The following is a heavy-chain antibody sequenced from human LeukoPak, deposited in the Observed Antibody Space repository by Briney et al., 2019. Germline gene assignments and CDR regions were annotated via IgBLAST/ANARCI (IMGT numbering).Heavy chain of an antibody. J-gene: IGHJ4*02. V-gene: IGHV1-46*01. D-gene: IGHD3-22*01. Sequence: ASVKVSCKASGCTFTSYYMHWVRQAPGQGLEWMGIINPSGGSTSYAQKFQGRVTMTTDTSTSTAHMELRSLRSDDTAVYYCAKDDYYDTSGRYWGQGTLVTVSS. CDR1: GCTFTSYY. CDR3: AKDDYYDTSGRY. CDR2: INPSGGST.